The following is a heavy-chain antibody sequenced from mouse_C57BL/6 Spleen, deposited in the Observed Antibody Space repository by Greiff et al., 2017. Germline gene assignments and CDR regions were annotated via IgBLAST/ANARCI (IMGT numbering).Heavy chain of an antibody. J-gene: IGHJ2*01. V-gene: IGHV1-50*01. Sequence: VQLQQPAAELVKPGASVKLSCKASGYTFTSYWMPWVKQRPGQGLEWIREIDPSDSYTNYTQKFKGKAPFTVDTSSSTAYVQHSSLRSEDSGVYYCERTTGCGTTVDDYGWQGNTPAFSS. CDR1: GYTFTSYW. CDR2: IDPSDSYT. CDR3: ERTTGCGTTVDDY. D-gene: IGHD1-1*01.